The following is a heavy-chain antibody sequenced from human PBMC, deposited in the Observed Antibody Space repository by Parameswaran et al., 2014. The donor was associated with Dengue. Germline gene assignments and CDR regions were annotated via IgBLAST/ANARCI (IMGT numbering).Heavy chain of an antibody. Sequence: ASETLSLTCAVYGGSFSGYYWGWIRQPPGKGLEWIGEINHSGSTNYNPSLKSRVTISVDTSKNQFSLKLSSVTAADTAVYYCARRPGKYCSSTSCYQWFDPWGQGTLVTVSS. CDR2: INHSGST. J-gene: IGHJ5*02. CDR1: GGSFSGYY. CDR3: ARRPGKYCSSTSCYQWFDP. V-gene: IGHV4-34*01. D-gene: IGHD2-2*01.